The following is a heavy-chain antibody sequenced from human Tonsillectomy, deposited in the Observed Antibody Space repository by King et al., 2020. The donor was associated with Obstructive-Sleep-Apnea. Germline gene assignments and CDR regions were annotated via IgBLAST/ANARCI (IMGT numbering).Heavy chain of an antibody. CDR1: GFTFSSYG. CDR3: AKDWNRDDALDI. J-gene: IGHJ3*02. CDR2: IRYDGSNK. V-gene: IGHV3-30*02. Sequence: VQLVESGGGVVQPGGSLRLSCAASGFTFSSYGMHWVRQAPGKGLEWAAFIRYDGSNKYYADSVKGRFTISRDNSKNTLFLQMSSLRVEDTAMYYCAKDWNRDDALDIWGQGTMVTVSS. D-gene: IGHD1/OR15-1a*01.